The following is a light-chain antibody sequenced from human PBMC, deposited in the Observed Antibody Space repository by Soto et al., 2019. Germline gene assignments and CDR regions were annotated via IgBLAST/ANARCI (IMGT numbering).Light chain of an antibody. CDR2: AAS. V-gene: IGKV1-39*01. Sequence: IQMTQSPSSLSASVGDRVTITCRASQSISSNLNWYQQKPGKAPKLLIYAASSLQSGVPSRFSGSASGTDFTLTISSLQPEDFATYHCQQTYSTPWTFGQGTKVDIK. CDR3: QQTYSTPWT. CDR1: QSISSN. J-gene: IGKJ1*01.